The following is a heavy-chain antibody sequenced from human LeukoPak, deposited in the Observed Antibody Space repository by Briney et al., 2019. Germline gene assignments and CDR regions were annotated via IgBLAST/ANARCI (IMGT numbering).Heavy chain of an antibody. CDR1: GFTFDDYG. V-gene: IGHV3-20*04. Sequence: GGSLRLSCAASGFTFDDYGMSWVRQAPGKGLEWVSGINWNGGSTGYADSVKGRFTISRDNAKNSLYLQMNGLRADDTAVYYCAKRQHGVAHNWFDPWGQGTLVTVSS. CDR2: INWNGGST. CDR3: AKRQHGVAHNWFDP. D-gene: IGHD3-3*01. J-gene: IGHJ5*02.